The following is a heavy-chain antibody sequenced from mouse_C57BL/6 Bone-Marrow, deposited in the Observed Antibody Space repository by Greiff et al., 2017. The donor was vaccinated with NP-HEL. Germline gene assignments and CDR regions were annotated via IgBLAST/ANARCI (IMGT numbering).Heavy chain of an antibody. CDR1: GFSLTSYG. V-gene: IGHV2-6*01. CDR3: ASRGYGSSSWFAY. Sequence: VQLQQSGPGLVAPSQSLSITCTVSGFSLTSYGVDWVRQSPGKGLEWLGVIWGVGSTNYNSALKSRLSISKDNSKSQVFLKMNSLQTDDTAMYYCASRGYGSSSWFAYWGQGTLVTVSA. J-gene: IGHJ3*01. D-gene: IGHD1-1*01. CDR2: IWGVGST.